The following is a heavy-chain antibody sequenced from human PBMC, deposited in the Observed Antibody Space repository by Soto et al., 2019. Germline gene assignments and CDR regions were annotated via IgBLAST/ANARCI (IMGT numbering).Heavy chain of an antibody. CDR1: GLTFSNAW. V-gene: IGHV3-15*07. J-gene: IGHJ6*02. D-gene: IGHD6-19*01. CDR2: IKSKTDGGTT. Sequence: PGGSLRLSCAASGLTFSNAWMNWVRQAPGKGLEWVGRIKSKTDGGTTDYAAPVKGRFTISRDDSKNTLYLQMNSLKTEDTAVYYCTTDEVAGPNYYYYGMDVWGQGTTVTVSS. CDR3: TTDEVAGPNYYYYGMDV.